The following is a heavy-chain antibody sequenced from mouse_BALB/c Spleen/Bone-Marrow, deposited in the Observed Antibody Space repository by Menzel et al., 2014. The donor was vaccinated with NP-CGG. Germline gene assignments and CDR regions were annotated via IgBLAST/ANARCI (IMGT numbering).Heavy chain of an antibody. CDR1: GYTFTSSW. D-gene: IGHD2-14*01. V-gene: IGHV1S130*01. CDR3: ARHHRYAYYFDY. Sequence: QVQLQQSGSVLVRPGASVKLSCKASGYTFTSSWMHWAKQRPGQGLEWIGEIHPNTDNTNYDEKFKGKATLTVDTSSSTAYVDLSSLTSEDSAVYSCARHHRYAYYFDYWGQGTPLTVSS. CDR2: IHPNTDNT. J-gene: IGHJ2*01.